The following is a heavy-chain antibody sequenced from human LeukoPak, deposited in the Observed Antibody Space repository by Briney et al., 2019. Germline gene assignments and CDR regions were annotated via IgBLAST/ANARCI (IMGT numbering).Heavy chain of an antibody. CDR2: ISSSSSTI. Sequence: GGSLRLSCAASGFTFSSYGMHWVRQAPGKGLEWVSYISSSSSTIYYADSVKGRFTISRDNAKNSLYLQMNSLRDEDTAVYYCARDLPAWAYWGGDCYRIDYWGQGTLVNVSP. J-gene: IGHJ4*02. CDR3: ARDLPAWAYWGGDCYRIDY. CDR1: GFTFSSYG. D-gene: IGHD2-21*02. V-gene: IGHV3-48*02.